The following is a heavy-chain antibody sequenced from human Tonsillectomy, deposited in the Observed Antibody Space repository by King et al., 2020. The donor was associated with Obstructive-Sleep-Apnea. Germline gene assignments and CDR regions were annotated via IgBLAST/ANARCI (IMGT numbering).Heavy chain of an antibody. CDR1: GFSLSTSGVG. Sequence: TLKESGPTLGKPTQTRTLTCTFSGFSLSTSGVGVGWIRQAPGKALEGLALIYWDDDKRYSPSLKSRLIITKDSSENQVVLTMTNKDPVDTATYYCAHRSSGGPSGFDYWGQGTLVTVSS. J-gene: IGHJ4*02. CDR2: IYWDDDK. V-gene: IGHV2-5*02. D-gene: IGHD6-19*01. CDR3: AHRSSGGPSGFDY.